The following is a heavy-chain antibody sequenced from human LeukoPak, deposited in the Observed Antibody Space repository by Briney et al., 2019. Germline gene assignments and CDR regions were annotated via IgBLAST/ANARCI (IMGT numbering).Heavy chain of an antibody. D-gene: IGHD5-24*01. CDR2: HCSSSSYT. J-gene: IGHJ4*02. CDR1: GFPFHEYH. Sequence: GSLRLFRASSGFPFHEYHMGWNRQASGEGVGWVSYHCSSSSYTNYADSVKGRFTISRDNAKNSLYLQMNSLRVEETAVYYCARAPPRRDGNNHRGYYFDYWGQGSLVTVSS. V-gene: IGHV3-11*06. CDR3: ARAPPRRDGNNHRGYYFDY.